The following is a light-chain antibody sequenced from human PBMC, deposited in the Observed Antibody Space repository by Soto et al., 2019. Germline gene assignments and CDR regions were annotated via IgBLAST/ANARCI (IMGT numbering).Light chain of an antibody. CDR3: AAWDDSLNGYV. CDR1: SGDVGGYKF. CDR2: EVS. Sequence: QSVLTQPASVSGSPGQSITIYCTGTSGDVGGYKFVSWYQQHPGKAPKLMIYEVSNRPSGVSSRFSGSKSGNTASLTISGLQAEDEADYYCAAWDDSLNGYVFATGTKVTVL. V-gene: IGLV2-14*01. J-gene: IGLJ1*01.